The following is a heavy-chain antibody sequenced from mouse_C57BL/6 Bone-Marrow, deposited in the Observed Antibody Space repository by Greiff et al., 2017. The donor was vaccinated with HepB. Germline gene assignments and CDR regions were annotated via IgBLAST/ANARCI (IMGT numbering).Heavy chain of an antibody. CDR3: ARPDYYGLFDY. Sequence: DVKLVESGGDLVKPGGSLKLSCAASGFTFSSYGMSWVRQTPDKRLEWVATISSGGSYTYYPDSVKGRFTISRDNAKNTLYLQMSSLKSEDTAMYYCARPDYYGLFDYWGQGTTLTVSS. J-gene: IGHJ2*01. CDR1: GFTFSSYG. V-gene: IGHV5-6*02. D-gene: IGHD1-1*01. CDR2: ISSGGSYT.